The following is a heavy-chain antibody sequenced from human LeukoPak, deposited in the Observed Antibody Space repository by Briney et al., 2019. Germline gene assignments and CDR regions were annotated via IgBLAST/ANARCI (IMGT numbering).Heavy chain of an antibody. D-gene: IGHD2-8*01. J-gene: IGHJ4*02. CDR3: ARWGTNNEFDY. CDR2: ICTSGST. CDR1: GGSISSYC. Sequence: SETLSLTCTASGGSISSYCWSWIRQPAGKGLEWIGRICTSGSTNYNPSLKSRVTMSVDTSKNQFSLKLSSVTAADTAVYYCARWGTNNEFDYWGQGTLVTVSS. V-gene: IGHV4-4*07.